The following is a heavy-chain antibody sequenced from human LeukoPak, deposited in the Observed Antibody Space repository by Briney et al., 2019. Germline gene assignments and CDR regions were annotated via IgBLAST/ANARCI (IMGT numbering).Heavy chain of an antibody. CDR2: IPYDGSNK. Sequence: GGSLRLSCAASGFTFSSYAMHWVRQAPGKGLVWVAIIPYDGSNKYYADSVKGRFTISRDNSKNTLYLQINSLRAEDTAVYYCATDPDSSGYYYPIFDYWGQGTLVTVSS. CDR3: ATDPDSSGYYYPIFDY. D-gene: IGHD3-22*01. J-gene: IGHJ4*02. CDR1: GFTFSSYA. V-gene: IGHV3-30-3*01.